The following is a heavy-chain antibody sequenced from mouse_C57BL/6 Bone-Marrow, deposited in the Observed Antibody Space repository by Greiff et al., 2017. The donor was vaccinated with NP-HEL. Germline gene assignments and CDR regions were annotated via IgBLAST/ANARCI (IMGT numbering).Heavy chain of an antibody. CDR3: ARRDTTVVKGAMDY. J-gene: IGHJ4*01. CDR1: GFTFSSYG. D-gene: IGHD1-1*01. Sequence: EVHLVESGGDLVKPGGSLKLSCAASGFTFSSYGMSWVRQTPDKRLEWVATISSGGSYTYYPDSVKGRFTISRDNAKNTLYLQMSSLKSEDTAMYYCARRDTTVVKGAMDYWGQGTSVTVSS. CDR2: ISSGGSYT. V-gene: IGHV5-6*01.